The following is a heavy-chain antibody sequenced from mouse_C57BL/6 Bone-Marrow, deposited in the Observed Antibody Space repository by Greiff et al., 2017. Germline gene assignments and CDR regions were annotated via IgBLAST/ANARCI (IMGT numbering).Heavy chain of an antibody. CDR1: GYTFTSYW. J-gene: IGHJ3*01. D-gene: IGHD1-1*01. CDR3: ARSRYGSRNWFAY. V-gene: IGHV1-53*01. Sequence: VQLQQPGTELVKPGASVKLSCKASGYTFTSYWMHWVKQRPGQGLEWIGNINPSNGGNNYNEKFKSKATLTVDKPSSTAYMQRSSLTSEDSAVYYCARSRYGSRNWFAYWGQGTLVTVSA. CDR2: INPSNGGN.